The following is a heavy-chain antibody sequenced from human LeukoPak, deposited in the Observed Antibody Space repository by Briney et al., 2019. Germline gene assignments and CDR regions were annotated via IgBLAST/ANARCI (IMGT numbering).Heavy chain of an antibody. V-gene: IGHV4-38-2*02. J-gene: IGHJ4*02. CDR2: IYHSGRT. CDR3: ARLDLPATRFDY. Sequence: SETLSLTCTVSGYSISSGYYWGWIRQPPGKGLEWIGSIYHSGRTFYNPSLKSRVIITVDTSKHQFSLKLTAVTAADTAVYYCARLDLPATRFDYWGQGTLVTVSS. D-gene: IGHD5-24*01. CDR1: GYSISSGYY.